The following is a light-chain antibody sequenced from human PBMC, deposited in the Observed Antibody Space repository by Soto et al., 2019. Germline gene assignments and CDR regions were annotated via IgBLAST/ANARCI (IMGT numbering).Light chain of an antibody. V-gene: IGLV2-11*01. CDR3: CSYAGSYTLGV. J-gene: IGLJ2*01. Sequence: QSVLTQPRSVSGSPGQSVTISCTGTSGDVGAYNYVSWYQQHPGKAPKLMIYDVSKRPSGVPDRFSGSKSGNTASLTISGLQAEDEADYYCCSYAGSYTLGVFGGGTKLTVL. CDR1: SGDVGAYNY. CDR2: DVS.